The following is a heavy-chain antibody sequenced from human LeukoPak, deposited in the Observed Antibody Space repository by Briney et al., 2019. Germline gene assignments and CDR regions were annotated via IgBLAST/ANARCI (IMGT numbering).Heavy chain of an antibody. CDR1: GFTFSSYG. Sequence: GGSLRLSCAASGFTFSSYGMHWVRQAPGKGLEWVAFIRYDGSNKYYADSVKGRFTISRDNSKNTLYLQMNSLRAEDTAVYYCARGPWSSSSGFDPWGQGTLVTVSS. CDR3: ARGPWSSSSGFDP. V-gene: IGHV3-30*02. D-gene: IGHD6-6*01. J-gene: IGHJ5*02. CDR2: IRYDGSNK.